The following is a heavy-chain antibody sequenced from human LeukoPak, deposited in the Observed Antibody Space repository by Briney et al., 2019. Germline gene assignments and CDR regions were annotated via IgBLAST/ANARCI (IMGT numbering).Heavy chain of an antibody. CDR2: ISPIFGTA. J-gene: IGHJ1*01. CDR3: AGGGHYDSSAYHLSEYFQH. D-gene: IGHD3-22*01. Sequence: ASVKVSCKASGGTFSSYAISWVRQAPGQGLECMGGISPIFGTANYAQNFQRRVTITTDESTSTAYMERGSLRSEDTAVYCCAGGGHYDSSAYHLSEYFQHWGQGTLVTVSS. CDR1: GGTFSSYA. V-gene: IGHV1-69*05.